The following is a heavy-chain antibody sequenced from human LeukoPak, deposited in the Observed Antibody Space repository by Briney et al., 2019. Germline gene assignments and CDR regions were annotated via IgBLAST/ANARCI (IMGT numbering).Heavy chain of an antibody. CDR1: GGSISSYY. J-gene: IGHJ6*03. CDR3: AKDLGPAYFYLDV. V-gene: IGHV4-59*01. CDR2: MQYSGST. Sequence: PSETLSLTCTVSGGSISSYYWSWIRQPPGKGLEWIGYMQYSGSTNYNPSLKSRVTISGDTSKNQFSLRLTSVTAADTAIYYCAKDLGPAYFYLDVWGKGTTVTISS. D-gene: IGHD7-27*01.